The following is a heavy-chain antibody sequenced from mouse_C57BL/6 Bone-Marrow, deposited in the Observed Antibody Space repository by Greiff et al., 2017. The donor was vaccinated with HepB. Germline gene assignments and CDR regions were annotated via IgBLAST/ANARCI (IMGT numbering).Heavy chain of an antibody. CDR2: SRNKANDYTT. J-gene: IGHJ1*03. CDR1: GFTFSDFY. CDR3: ARDYLDWYFDV. Sequence: EVHLVESGGGLVQSGRSLRLSCATSGFTFSDFYMEWVRQAPGKGLEWIAASRNKANDYTTEYSASVKGRFIVSRDTSQSILYLQMNALRAEDTAIYYCARDYLDWYFDVWGTGTTVTVSS. V-gene: IGHV7-1*01.